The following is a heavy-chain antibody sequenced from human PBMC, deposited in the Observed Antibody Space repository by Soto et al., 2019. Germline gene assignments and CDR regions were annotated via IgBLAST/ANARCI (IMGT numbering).Heavy chain of an antibody. Sequence: GGSLRLSCAASGFTFSSYAMHWVRQAPGKGLEWVAVISYDGSNKYYADSVKGRFTISRDNAKNTLYLQMNSLRAEATAVYYCAKDPYGSGSYYTQTYKYGMHVWGQGTTVTVSS. CDR1: GFTFSSYA. CDR2: ISYDGSNK. J-gene: IGHJ6*02. D-gene: IGHD3-10*01. CDR3: AKDPYGSGSYYTQTYKYGMHV. V-gene: IGHV3-30-3*01.